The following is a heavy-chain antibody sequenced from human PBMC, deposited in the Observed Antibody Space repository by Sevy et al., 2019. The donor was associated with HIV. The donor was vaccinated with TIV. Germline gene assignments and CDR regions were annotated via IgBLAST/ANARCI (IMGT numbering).Heavy chain of an antibody. V-gene: IGHV3-21*01. Sequence: GGSLRLSCAASGFTFSSYSLNWVRQAPGKGLEWLSSISSGGNYIYYADSVEGRFTVSRDNARNSLYVQMNNLRAEDTAVYYCATALEVVPTALIHWGQGTLVTVSS. CDR1: GFTFSSYS. CDR2: ISSGGNYI. D-gene: IGHD2-2*01. J-gene: IGHJ4*02. CDR3: ATALEVVPTALIH.